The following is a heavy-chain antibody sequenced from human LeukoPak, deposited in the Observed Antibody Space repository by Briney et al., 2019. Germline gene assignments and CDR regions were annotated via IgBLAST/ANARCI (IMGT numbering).Heavy chain of an antibody. V-gene: IGHV4-61*08. J-gene: IGHJ4*02. CDR2: IYYSGTT. D-gene: IGHD2-2*01. Sequence: SSETLSLTCTVSRGSISSGGYYWSWIRQPPGKGLEFIGYIYYSGTTYYNPSLKSRVTISVDTSKNQFSLKLSSVTAADTAVYYCARDRGYCGSTSCYRGIDYWGQGTLVTVSS. CDR1: RGSISSGGYY. CDR3: ARDRGYCGSTSCYRGIDY.